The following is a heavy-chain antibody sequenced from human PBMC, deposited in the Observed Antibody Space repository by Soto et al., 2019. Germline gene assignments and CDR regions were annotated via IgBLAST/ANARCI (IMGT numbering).Heavy chain of an antibody. J-gene: IGHJ4*02. CDR2: VTDNGRST. V-gene: IGHV3-23*04. CDR1: GFTFDDYA. D-gene: IGHD4-17*01. Sequence: EVQLVESGGGLVQPGRSLRLSCAASGFTFDDYAMHWVRQAPGKGLEWVSLVTDNGRSTYYADSVKGRFTISRDNTKNTLFLQMNSLRAEDTAVYYCAKERATTTAFDYWGQGALVTVSS. CDR3: AKERATTTAFDY.